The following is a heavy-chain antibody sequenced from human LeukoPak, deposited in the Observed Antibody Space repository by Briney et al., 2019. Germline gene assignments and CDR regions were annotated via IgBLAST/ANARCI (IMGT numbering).Heavy chain of an antibody. CDR2: ISYDGSYK. CDR1: GFTFSGYA. V-gene: IGHV3-30*04. J-gene: IGHJ6*02. CDR3: VRDRGRSGQEGMDV. D-gene: IGHD6-25*01. Sequence: GGSLRLSCAASGFTFSGYASHWVRQAPGKGLEWVAVISYDGSYKNYADSVKGRFTISRDNSKNTLYLQMNSLRAEDTAVYYCVRDRGRSGQEGMDVWGQGTTVTVTS.